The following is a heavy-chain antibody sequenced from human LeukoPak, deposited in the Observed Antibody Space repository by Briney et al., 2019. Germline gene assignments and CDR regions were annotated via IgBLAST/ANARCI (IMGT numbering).Heavy chain of an antibody. J-gene: IGHJ4*02. CDR2: VNNDGSST. CDR3: ARISYYDSSGYYSG. Sequence: GGSLRLSCATSGFTFTSYWMHWVRQVPGKGLVWVSRVNNDGSSTIYADSVKGRFTISRDNAKNSLYLQMNSLRAEDTAVYYCARISYYDSSGYYSGWGQGTLVTVSS. V-gene: IGHV3-74*01. D-gene: IGHD3-22*01. CDR1: GFTFTSYW.